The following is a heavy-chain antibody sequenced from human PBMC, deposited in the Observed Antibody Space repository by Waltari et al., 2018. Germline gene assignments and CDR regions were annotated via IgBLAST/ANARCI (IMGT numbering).Heavy chain of an antibody. CDR1: GYTFTGSY. CDR2: INPNSGGT. V-gene: IGHV1-2*06. D-gene: IGHD6-13*01. Sequence: VQLVQSGAEGKKPGASVKVSCKAYGYTFTGSYMHWVRQAPGQGLEWMGLINPNSGGTNYAQKFQGRVTMTRDTSISTAYMELSRLRSDDTAVYYCARSGVSSSWSWFDPWGQGTLVTVSS. J-gene: IGHJ5*02. CDR3: ARSGVSSSWSWFDP.